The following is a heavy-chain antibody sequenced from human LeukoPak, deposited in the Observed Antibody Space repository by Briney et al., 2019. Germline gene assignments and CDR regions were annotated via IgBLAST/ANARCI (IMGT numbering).Heavy chain of an antibody. CDR2: IHYSGST. V-gene: IGHV4-59*08. J-gene: IGHJ3*02. D-gene: IGHD6-19*01. Sequence: PSETLSLTCTVSGGSISNYYWSWIRQPPGKGLEWIAYIHYSGSTNYNPSLKSRVTISVDTSKHQFSLKLSSVTATKTRVYYCARQNGEEQWLVYGSAFDIWGQGTMVTVSS. CDR3: ARQNGEEQWLVYGSAFDI. CDR1: GGSISNYY.